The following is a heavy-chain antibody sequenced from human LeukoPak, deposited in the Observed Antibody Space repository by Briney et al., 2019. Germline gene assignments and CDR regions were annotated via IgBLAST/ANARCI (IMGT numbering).Heavy chain of an antibody. D-gene: IGHD5-18*01. CDR3: APPVTAGVDY. Sequence: GGSLRLSCVASGFDFGTYAMSWVRQAPGKGPEWVSTVSNGGSSTYYADSVRGRFTVSRDNAKHSLYLQMNSLRAEDTAVYYCAPPVTAGVDYWGQGTLVTVSS. J-gene: IGHJ4*02. CDR1: GFDFGTYA. V-gene: IGHV3-23*01. CDR2: VSNGGSST.